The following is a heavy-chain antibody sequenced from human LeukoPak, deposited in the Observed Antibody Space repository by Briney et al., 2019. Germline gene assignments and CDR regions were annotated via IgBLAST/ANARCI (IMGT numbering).Heavy chain of an antibody. CDR2: ISAYNGNT. CDR3: ARHKKERVTIFGVVTNFDY. Sequence: ASVKVSCKASGYTFTSYGISWVRQAPGQGLEWMGWISAYNGNTNYAQKLQGRVTMTTDTSTSTAYMELRSLRSDDTAVYYCARHKKERVTIFGVVTNFDYWGQGTLVTVSS. V-gene: IGHV1-18*01. CDR1: GYTFTSYG. J-gene: IGHJ4*02. D-gene: IGHD3-3*01.